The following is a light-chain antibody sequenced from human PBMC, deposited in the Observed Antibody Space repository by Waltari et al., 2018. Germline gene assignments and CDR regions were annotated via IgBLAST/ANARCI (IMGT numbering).Light chain of an antibody. CDR2: DVN. J-gene: IGLJ2*01. V-gene: IGLV2-14*03. Sequence: ISCTGTSNDVGGYKYVSWYQQHPGKAPKVLIYDVNNRPSGVSNRFSGSKSGNTASLTISGLQAEDEADYFCSSYTSSTSVIFGGGTKVTVL. CDR1: SNDVGGYKY. CDR3: SSYTSSTSVI.